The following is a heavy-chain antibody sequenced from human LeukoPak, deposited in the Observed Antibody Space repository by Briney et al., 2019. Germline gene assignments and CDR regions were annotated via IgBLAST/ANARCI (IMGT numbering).Heavy chain of an antibody. J-gene: IGHJ4*02. CDR1: GFTFSSYS. V-gene: IGHV3-21*01. D-gene: IGHD4-17*01. CDR2: ISSSSSYI. Sequence: PGGSLRLSCAASGFTFSSYSMNWVRQAPGKGLEWVSSISSSSSYIYYADSVKGRFTISRDNAKNSLYLQMNSLRAEDTAVYYCAKDLGPETVTSFPPDYWGQGTLVTVSS. CDR3: AKDLGPETVTSFPPDY.